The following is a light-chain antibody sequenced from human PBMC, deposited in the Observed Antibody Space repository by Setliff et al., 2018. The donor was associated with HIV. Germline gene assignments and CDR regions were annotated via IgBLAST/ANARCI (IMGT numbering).Light chain of an antibody. Sequence: QSVLTQPASVSGSPGQSVTISCTGTNSDVGGYNYVSWFQQHPGKAPKLIISEVTNRPSGVSDRFSGSKSGNMASLSISGLQPEDEADYYCASYTSSSTRVFGTGTKVTVL. J-gene: IGLJ1*01. CDR1: NSDVGGYNY. V-gene: IGLV2-14*01. CDR3: ASYTSSSTRV. CDR2: EVT.